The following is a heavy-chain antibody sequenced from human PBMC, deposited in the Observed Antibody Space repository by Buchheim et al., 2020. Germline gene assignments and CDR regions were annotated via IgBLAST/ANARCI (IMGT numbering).Heavy chain of an antibody. CDR3: ARHPSWSFDF. CDR1: GFTLSSYW. CDR2: IKEDGSEE. J-gene: IGHJ3*01. Sequence: EVQLVESGGDLVQPGGSLRLSCVGYGFTLSSYWMTWVRQAPGKGLEWVANIKEDGSEEYYVDSVKGRFTISRDNAKNSLYLQRNSLRAEDTAVYYCARHPSWSFDFCGQGT. V-gene: IGHV3-7*01. D-gene: IGHD2-8*02.